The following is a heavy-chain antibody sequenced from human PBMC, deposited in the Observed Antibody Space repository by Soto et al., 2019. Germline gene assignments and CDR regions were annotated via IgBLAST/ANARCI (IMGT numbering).Heavy chain of an antibody. CDR3: ARTGSGSTYSYYYGMDV. D-gene: IGHD2-15*01. CDR1: GYTFTSYY. J-gene: IGHJ6*02. CDR2: INPSGGST. V-gene: IGHV1-46*01. Sequence: GXSVKVSCKASGYTFTSYYIHWVRQAPVQGLEWMGIINPSGGSTTYAQKFQDRVIMTRDTSTSTVYMELSSLSSEDTAVYYCARTGSGSTYSYYYGMDVWGQGTTVTVSS.